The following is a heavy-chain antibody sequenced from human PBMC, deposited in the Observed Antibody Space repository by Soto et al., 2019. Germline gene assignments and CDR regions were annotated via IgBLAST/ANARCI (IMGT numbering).Heavy chain of an antibody. V-gene: IGHV1-2*04. Sequence: ASVKVSCKASGYTFTGYYMHWVRQAPGQGLEWMGWINPNSGGTNYAQKFQGWVTMTRDTSISTAYMELSRLRSDETAVYYCARGGGSYPPTNWFDPWGQGTLVTVSS. J-gene: IGHJ5*02. CDR2: INPNSGGT. CDR1: GYTFTGYY. D-gene: IGHD2-15*01. CDR3: ARGGGSYPPTNWFDP.